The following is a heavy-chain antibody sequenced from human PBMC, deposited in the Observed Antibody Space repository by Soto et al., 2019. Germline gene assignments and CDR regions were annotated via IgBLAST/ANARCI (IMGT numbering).Heavy chain of an antibody. V-gene: IGHV3-23*01. D-gene: IGHD3-10*01. CDR1: GFTFSSYA. Sequence: EVQLLESGGGLVQPGGYLRLSCAASGFTFSSYAMSWVRQAPGKGLEWGSGISGSGGSTYYADSVKGRFTISRDNSKNTLYLQMNSLRAEDTAVYYCVLWPPYYFDYWGQGTLVTVSS. J-gene: IGHJ4*02. CDR3: VLWPPYYFDY. CDR2: ISGSGGST.